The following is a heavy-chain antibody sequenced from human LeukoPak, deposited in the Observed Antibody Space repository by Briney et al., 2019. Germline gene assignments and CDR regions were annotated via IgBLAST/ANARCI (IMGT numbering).Heavy chain of an antibody. J-gene: IGHJ4*02. CDR3: ARTYDYGVVKFDY. CDR1: GFPFSTYW. Sequence: GGSLRLSCAASGFPFSTYWMSWVRQAPGQGLEWVANIKQDGSEKYYVESVKGRFTISRDNAKISLYLQMNSLRAEDTAMFYCARTYDYGVVKFDYWGQGTLVTVSS. D-gene: IGHD4-17*01. V-gene: IGHV3-7*01. CDR2: IKQDGSEK.